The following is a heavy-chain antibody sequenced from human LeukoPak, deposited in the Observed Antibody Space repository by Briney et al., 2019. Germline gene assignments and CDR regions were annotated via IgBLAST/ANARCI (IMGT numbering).Heavy chain of an antibody. D-gene: IGHD6-13*01. CDR1: GDSVSINSAG. J-gene: IGHJ6*02. V-gene: IGHV6-1*01. CDR3: ARWAAGHGMDV. CDR2: TYYRSKWYN. Sequence: SQTLSLTCAISGDSVSINSAGGKWIRLSPSRGLEWQGTTYYRSKWYNDYAVSVESRITINPDTSKNQFSQQLNSVTPEATPVYFCARWAAGHGMDVWGPGTTVSVS.